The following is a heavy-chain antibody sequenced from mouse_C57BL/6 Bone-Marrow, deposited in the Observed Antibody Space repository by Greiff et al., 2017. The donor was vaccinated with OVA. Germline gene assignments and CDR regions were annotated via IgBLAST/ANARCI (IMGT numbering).Heavy chain of an antibody. CDR1: GFTFSSYG. CDR2: ISSGGSYT. J-gene: IGHJ3*01. Sequence: EVQLVESGGDLVKPGGSLKLSCAASGFTFSSYGMSWVRQTPDKRLEWVATISSGGSYTYYPDSVKGRFTISRDNAKNTRYLQMSSLKSEDTAMYYCARRDYSNYGFAYWGQGTLVTVSA. D-gene: IGHD2-5*01. CDR3: ARRDYSNYGFAY. V-gene: IGHV5-6*01.